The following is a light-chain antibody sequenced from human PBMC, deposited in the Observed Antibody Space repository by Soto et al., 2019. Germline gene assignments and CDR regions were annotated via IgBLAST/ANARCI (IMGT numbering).Light chain of an antibody. CDR2: RNN. CDR3: STWDDSLPGIVV. J-gene: IGLJ2*01. Sequence: QSVLTQPPSASGTPGQTVTISCSGSNSNIGSNYVCWYQQLPGTAPKLLIYRNNHRPSGVPDRFSGSKSGTSASLVISGLRSEDEADYYCSTWDDSLPGIVVFGGGTKLTVL. CDR1: NSNIGSNY. V-gene: IGLV1-47*01.